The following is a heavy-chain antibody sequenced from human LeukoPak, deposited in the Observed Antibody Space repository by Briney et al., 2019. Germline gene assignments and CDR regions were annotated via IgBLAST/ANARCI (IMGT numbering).Heavy chain of an antibody. J-gene: IGHJ4*02. CDR1: GYSFTSYW. CDR2: IYPGDSDT. D-gene: IGHD3-22*01. CDR3: AMRYSSGYSYFDY. Sequence: GESLKISCKGSGYSFTSYWIGWVRQMPGKGLEWMGIIYPGDSDTRYSPSFQGQVTISAGKSISTAYLQWSSLKASDTAMYYCAMRYSSGYSYFDYWGQGTLVTVSS. V-gene: IGHV5-51*01.